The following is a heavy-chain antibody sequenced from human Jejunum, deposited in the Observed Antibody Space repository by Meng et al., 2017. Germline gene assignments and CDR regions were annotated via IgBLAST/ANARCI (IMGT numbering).Heavy chain of an antibody. Sequence: SETLSLTCTVSGGSINSPYWGWIRQPPGKGLEWIGNFYYDGRTYYNPSLKSRITISIDTSKNQFSLKLSSATAADTAVYYCARGKGSYGSVLDYWGQGTLVTVSS. V-gene: IGHV4-39*07. CDR2: FYYDGRT. J-gene: IGHJ4*02. CDR3: ARGKGSYGSVLDY. D-gene: IGHD1-26*01. CDR1: GGSINSPY.